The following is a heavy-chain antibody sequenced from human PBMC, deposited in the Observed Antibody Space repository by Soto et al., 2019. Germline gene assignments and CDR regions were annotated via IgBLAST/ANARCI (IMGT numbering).Heavy chain of an antibody. CDR1: GYNFDIHW. D-gene: IGHD3-22*01. CDR2: IYPSDYDT. J-gene: IGHJ6*02. Sequence: GASLKISCEGSGYNFDIHWIAWVRQMPGKGLEWMGVIYPSDYDTRYSPSFQGQVTTSVDKSISTAYLQWSSLKVSDTAMYYCARLTTFYFDTSGYGMDVWGQGTTVTVSS. V-gene: IGHV5-51*01. CDR3: ARLTTFYFDTSGYGMDV.